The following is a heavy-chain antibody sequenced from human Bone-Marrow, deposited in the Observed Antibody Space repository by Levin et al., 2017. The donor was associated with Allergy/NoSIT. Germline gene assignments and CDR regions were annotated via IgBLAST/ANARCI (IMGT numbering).Heavy chain of an antibody. CDR2: ISSSSSTI. V-gene: IGHV3-48*02. CDR1: GFTFSSYS. Sequence: ETLSLTCAASGFTFSSYSMNWVRQAPGKGLEWVSYISSSSSTIYYADSVKGRFTISRDNAKNSLYLQMNSLRDEDTAVYYCARGCSSTSCYGRDIDYWGQGTLVTVSS. J-gene: IGHJ4*02. D-gene: IGHD2-2*01. CDR3: ARGCSSTSCYGRDIDY.